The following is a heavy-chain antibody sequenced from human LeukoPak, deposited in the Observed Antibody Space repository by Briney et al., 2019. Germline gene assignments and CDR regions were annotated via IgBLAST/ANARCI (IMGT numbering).Heavy chain of an antibody. Sequence: GGSLRLSCAASGFTFTSYAMHWLRQAPGKGLEWVAVISNDGSNKYYADSVKGRFTISRDNSKNTLYLQMNSLRAEDTAVYYCARDLPPEYSSSLGYDYWGQGTLVTVSS. V-gene: IGHV3-30-3*01. CDR2: ISNDGSNK. CDR1: GFTFTSYA. CDR3: ARDLPPEYSSSLGYDY. D-gene: IGHD6-6*01. J-gene: IGHJ4*02.